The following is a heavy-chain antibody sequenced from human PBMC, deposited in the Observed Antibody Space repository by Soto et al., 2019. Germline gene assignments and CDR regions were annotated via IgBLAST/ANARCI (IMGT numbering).Heavy chain of an antibody. J-gene: IGHJ5*01. CDR2: INHSGRV. Sequence: SETLSLTCAVYGGSFSGPSWTWMRQSPGKGLEWIGDINHSGRVNYSPSLKSRVTISLDTSKNQFSLTLSAVTAADTAMYYCSTRAYDTNGYYRFDPWGQGTLVTVSS. D-gene: IGHD3-22*01. CDR1: GGSFSGPS. CDR3: STRAYDTNGYYRFDP. V-gene: IGHV4-34*01.